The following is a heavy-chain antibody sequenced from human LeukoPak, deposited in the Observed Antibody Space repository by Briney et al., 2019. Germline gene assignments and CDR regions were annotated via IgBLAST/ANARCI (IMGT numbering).Heavy chain of an antibody. CDR2: IYYSGST. J-gene: IGHJ4*02. Sequence: SETLSLTCTVSGGSISSSSYYWGWIRQPPGKGLEWIGGIYYSGSTYYNPSLKSRVTISVDTSKNQFSLKLSSVTAADTAVYYCARQTQLLWFGELMNYFDYWGQGTLVTVSS. D-gene: IGHD3-10*01. CDR1: GGSISSSSYY. CDR3: ARQTQLLWFGELMNYFDY. V-gene: IGHV4-39*01.